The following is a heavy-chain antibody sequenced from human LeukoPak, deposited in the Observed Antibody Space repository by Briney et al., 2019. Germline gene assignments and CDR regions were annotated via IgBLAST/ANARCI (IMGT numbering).Heavy chain of an antibody. CDR3: ASLRVGGGYYYVLYY. V-gene: IGHV4-61*09. CDR1: GASISSGEYY. CDR2: VYTSGST. D-gene: IGHD3-22*01. J-gene: IGHJ4*02. Sequence: PSETLSLTCTVSGASISSGEYYWSWIRQPAGKGLEWIGHVYTSGSTKYNPSLKSRVTISVDTSKNQFSLKLSSVTAADTAVYYCASLRVGGGYYYVLYYWGQGTLVSVSS.